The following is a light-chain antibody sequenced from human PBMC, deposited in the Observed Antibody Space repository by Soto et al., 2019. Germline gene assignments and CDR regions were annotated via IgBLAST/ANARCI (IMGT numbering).Light chain of an antibody. CDR2: EVS. CDR3: SSSITNNIVV. CDR1: SSDVGYYNY. J-gene: IGLJ2*01. Sequence: QSALTQPASVSGSPGQSITISCTGTSSDVGYYNYVSWYQQNPGKAPKLIVYEVSHRLSGVSDRLSGSKSGHTASLTIAGLKDDDEDDYYCSSSITNNIVVFGGGTMLAVL. V-gene: IGLV2-14*01.